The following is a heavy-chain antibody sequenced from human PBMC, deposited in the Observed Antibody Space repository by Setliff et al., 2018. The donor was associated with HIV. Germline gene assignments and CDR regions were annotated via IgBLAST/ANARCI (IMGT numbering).Heavy chain of an antibody. CDR3: ARQDDGDHGAPNWFDP. J-gene: IGHJ5*02. V-gene: IGHV4-4*07. D-gene: IGHD4-17*01. CDR2: IYTTGGT. CDR1: GVSIPTNY. Sequence: SETLSLTCNISGVSIPTNYWNWIRQPAGKGLEWIGRIYTTGGTNYNPALKSRVTMSIDTSKNQISLKLNSVSAADTAIYYCARQDDGDHGAPNWFDPWGQGTLVTVSS.